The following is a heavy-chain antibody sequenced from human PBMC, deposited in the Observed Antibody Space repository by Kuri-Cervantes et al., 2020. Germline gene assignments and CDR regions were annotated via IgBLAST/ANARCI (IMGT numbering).Heavy chain of an antibody. Sequence: ASVKVSCKASGYTFTSYGISWVRQAPGQGLEWMGWISAYNGNTNYAQKLQGRVTMTTDTSTSTAYMELRSLRSDDTAVYYCARSLIVVVPATPDYYYYGLDVWGQGTTVTVSS. CDR3: ARSLIVVVPATPDYYYYGLDV. D-gene: IGHD3-22*01. V-gene: IGHV1-18*01. J-gene: IGHJ6*02. CDR1: GYTFTSYG. CDR2: ISAYNGNT.